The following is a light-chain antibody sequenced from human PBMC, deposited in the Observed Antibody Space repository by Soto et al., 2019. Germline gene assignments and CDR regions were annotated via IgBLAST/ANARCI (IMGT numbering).Light chain of an antibody. CDR2: DET. CDR3: QQYVSLPWT. CDR1: QTIASNY. Sequence: ENVLTQSTDTLPLSPGERATRSCRASQTIASNYVAWYQQKPGQAPRLLMYDETNRATGIPDRFSGSGSGTDFNLTISRLEPEDFTVYYCQQYVSLPWTFGQGTKVEIK. J-gene: IGKJ1*01. V-gene: IGKV3-20*01.